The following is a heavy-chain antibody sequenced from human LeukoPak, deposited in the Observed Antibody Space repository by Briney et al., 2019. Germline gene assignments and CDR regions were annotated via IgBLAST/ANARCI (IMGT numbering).Heavy chain of an antibody. V-gene: IGHV1-8*01. CDR1: GHTFSNYD. J-gene: IGHJ4*02. D-gene: IGHD6-13*01. CDR2: MNPNSGNT. CDR3: ARAPGIAAAGYFDY. Sequence: GASVKVSCKTSGHTFSNYDVNWVRQATGQGPEWMGWMNPNSGNTGYALQFQGRVTMTSGTSISTAYMELSRLRSDDTAVYYCARAPGIAAAGYFDYWGQGTLVTVSS.